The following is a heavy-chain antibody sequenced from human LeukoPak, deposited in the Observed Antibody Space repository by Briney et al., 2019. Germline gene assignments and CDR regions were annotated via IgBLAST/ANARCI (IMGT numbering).Heavy chain of an antibody. J-gene: IGHJ6*02. Sequence: GGSLRLSCAASGFTFSSYGMHWVRQAPGKGLEWVAVISYDGSNKYYADSVKGRFTISRDNSKNTLYLQMNSLRAEDTAVYYCAKDREGMDVWGQGTTVTVSS. CDR2: ISYDGSNK. CDR1: GFTFSSYG. CDR3: AKDREGMDV. V-gene: IGHV3-30*18. D-gene: IGHD1-26*01.